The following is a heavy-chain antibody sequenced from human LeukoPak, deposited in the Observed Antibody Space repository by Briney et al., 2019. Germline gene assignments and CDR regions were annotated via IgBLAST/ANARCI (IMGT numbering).Heavy chain of an antibody. D-gene: IGHD2-15*01. CDR1: GHTFTAYY. CDR3: ARAGLPQYYYYGMDV. J-gene: IGHJ6*02. Sequence: ASVKVSCKASGHTFTAYYMFWVRQAPGQGLEWMGWINPNSGGTNFAPNFQGRVTMTRDTSISTAYMELRSLRSDDTAVYYCARAGLPQYYYYGMDVWGQGTTVTVS. V-gene: IGHV1-2*02. CDR2: INPNSGGT.